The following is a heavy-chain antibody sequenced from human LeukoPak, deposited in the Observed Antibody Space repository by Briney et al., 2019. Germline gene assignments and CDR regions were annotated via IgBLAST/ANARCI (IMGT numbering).Heavy chain of an antibody. V-gene: IGHV3-48*04. CDR3: ARDHRYAFDN. CDR2: VGISSGNT. CDR1: GFTFSDYS. D-gene: IGHD5-12*01. Sequence: GGSLRLSCAASGFTFSDYSMNWVRQAPGKGLEWISYVGISSGNTKYADSVKGRFTISGDSAKNSVFLQMNNLRVEDTAVYYCARDHRYAFDNWGQGALVTVSS. J-gene: IGHJ4*02.